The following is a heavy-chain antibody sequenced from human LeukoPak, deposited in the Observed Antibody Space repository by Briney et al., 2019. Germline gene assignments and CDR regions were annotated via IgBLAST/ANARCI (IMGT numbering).Heavy chain of an antibody. CDR3: AREPTGSSTTRRAQGAFDI. CDR1: GGSISSYY. Sequence: SETLSLTCTVTGGSISSYYWSWIRQPPGKGLEWIGYIYYSGSTDYNPSLKSRVTISVDTSKNQFSLKLSSVTAADTAVYYCAREPTGSSTTRRAQGAFDIWGQGTMVTVSS. CDR2: IYYSGST. J-gene: IGHJ3*02. V-gene: IGHV4-59*12. D-gene: IGHD2-2*01.